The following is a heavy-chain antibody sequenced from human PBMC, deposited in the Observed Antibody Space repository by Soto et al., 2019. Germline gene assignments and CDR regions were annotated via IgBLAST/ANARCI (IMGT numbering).Heavy chain of an antibody. J-gene: IGHJ4*02. CDR1: GESFSGYY. CDR3: AGNIVATISSFDY. CDR2: INHSGST. V-gene: IGHV4-34*02. D-gene: IGHD5-12*01. Sequence: QVQLQQWGAGLLKPSETLSLTCAVYGESFSGYYWSWIRQPPGKGLEWIGEINHSGSTNYNQSLKSRVTMSVDTSKHQFSLKLSSVTAADTAMYYCAGNIVATISSFDYWGQGTLVTVSS.